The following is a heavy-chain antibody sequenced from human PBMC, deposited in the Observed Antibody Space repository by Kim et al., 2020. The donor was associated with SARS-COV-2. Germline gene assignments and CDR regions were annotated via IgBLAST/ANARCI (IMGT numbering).Heavy chain of an antibody. CDR3: ARGSYNWNYLGGDYLDY. CDR2: ISYDGINK. D-gene: IGHD1-7*01. J-gene: IGHJ4*02. Sequence: GWSLRLSCAASGFTFSSYGMHWVRQAPGKGLEWVAFISYDGINKYYGDSVQGRFTISRDNSKNTLYLQMNCLRPEDTAVYYCARGSYNWNYLGGDYLDYWGQGTLVTVSS. V-gene: IGHV3-30*03. CDR1: GFTFSSYG.